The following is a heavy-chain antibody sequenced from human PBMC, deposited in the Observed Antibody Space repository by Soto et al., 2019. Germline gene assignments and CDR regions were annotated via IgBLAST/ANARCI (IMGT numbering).Heavy chain of an antibody. CDR3: ARDPPG. J-gene: IGHJ4*02. D-gene: IGHD7-27*01. CDR2: ISNDGTGT. V-gene: IGHV3-74*01. CDR1: GFSFSSFF. Sequence: PGGSLRLSCEASGFSFSSFFMHWVRQGPGKGLEWVASISNDGTGTTYADSVQGRFTVSRDNSKTTVFLQMNRLRAEDTAVYFCARDPPGWGQGTLVTVSS.